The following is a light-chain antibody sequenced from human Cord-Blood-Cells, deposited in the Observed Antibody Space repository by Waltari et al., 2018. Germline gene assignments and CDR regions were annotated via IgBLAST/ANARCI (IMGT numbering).Light chain of an antibody. CDR1: SSDVGGYNY. CDR2: AVS. Sequence: QSALTQPASVSGSPGQSITISCTGTSSDVGGYNYVSGYQQHPGKAPKLMLYAVSNRPSGVSNRFSGSKSGNTASLTISGLQAEDEADYYCSSYTSSSIWVFGGGTKLTVL. CDR3: SSYTSSSIWV. V-gene: IGLV2-14*01. J-gene: IGLJ3*02.